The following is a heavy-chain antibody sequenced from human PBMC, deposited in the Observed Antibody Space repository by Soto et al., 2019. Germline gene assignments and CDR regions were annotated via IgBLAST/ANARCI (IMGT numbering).Heavy chain of an antibody. Sequence: GGSLRLSCAASGFTFSDYWMYWVRQAPGKGLEWVASIKEDGGQKSYVDSVKGRFTISRDNSKNSLYLQMNSLRAEDTAVYYCARMRDPYWGQGTLVTVSS. CDR3: ARMRDPY. CDR1: GFTFSDYW. J-gene: IGHJ4*02. V-gene: IGHV3-7*01. CDR2: IKEDGGQK.